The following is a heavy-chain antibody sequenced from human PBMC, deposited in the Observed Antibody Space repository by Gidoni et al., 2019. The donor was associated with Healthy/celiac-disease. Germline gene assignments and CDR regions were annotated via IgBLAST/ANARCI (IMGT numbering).Heavy chain of an antibody. V-gene: IGHV3-15*01. CDR2: IKSKTDGGTT. J-gene: IGHJ5*02. CDR1: GFTFSNAW. D-gene: IGHD2-2*01. CDR3: TTGNQLPGHDP. Sequence: EVQLVESGGGLVKPGGSLRRSCAVSGFTFSNAWMRWVRQAPGKGLEWVGRIKSKTDGGTTDYAAPVKGRFTISRDDSKNTLYLQMNSLKTEDTAVYYCTTGNQLPGHDPWGQGTLVTVSS.